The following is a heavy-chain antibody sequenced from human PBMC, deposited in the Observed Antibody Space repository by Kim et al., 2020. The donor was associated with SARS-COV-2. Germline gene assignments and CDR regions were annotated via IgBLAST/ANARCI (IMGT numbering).Heavy chain of an antibody. CDR3: SRASVYSSRINSYYYGMYV. J-gene: IGHJ6*02. V-gene: IGHV4-34*01. D-gene: IGHD6-13*01. Sequence: SESLSLTCAVYGGSFSGYYWSWIRQPPGKGLEWIGEINHSGSTNYNPSLKSRDTISVNTSNNQFSLKLSSVTATDTAVYYFSRASVYSSRINSYYYGMYVWGQGTTVSVSS. CDR1: GGSFSGYY. CDR2: INHSGST.